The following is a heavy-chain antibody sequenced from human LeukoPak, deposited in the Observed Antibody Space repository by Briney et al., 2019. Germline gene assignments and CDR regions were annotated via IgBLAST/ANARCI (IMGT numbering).Heavy chain of an antibody. D-gene: IGHD3-3*01. CDR1: GFTFSSYW. CDR3: ARGQTVLRFLEWFDY. V-gene: IGHV3-7*01. J-gene: IGHJ4*02. Sequence: PGGSLRLSCAASGFTFSSYWMSWVRQAPGKGLEWVANIKQDGSEKYYVDSVKGRFTISRDNAKNSLCLQMNSLRAEDTAVYYCARGQTVLRFLEWFDYWGQGTLVTVSS. CDR2: IKQDGSEK.